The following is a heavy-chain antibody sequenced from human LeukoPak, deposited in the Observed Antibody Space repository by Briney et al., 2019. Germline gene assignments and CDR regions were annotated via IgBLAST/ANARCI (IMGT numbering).Heavy chain of an antibody. V-gene: IGHV3-30-3*01. CDR2: ISYDGSNK. CDR1: GFTFSSYA. D-gene: IGHD6-6*01. J-gene: IGHJ4*02. CDR3: ARSKSSSSPNFDY. Sequence: GGSLRLSCAASGFTFSSYAMHWVRQAPGKGLEWVAIISYDGSNKYYADSVKGRFTISRDNSKSTLYLQMNSLRAEDTAVYCCARSKSSSSPNFDYWGQGTLVTVSS.